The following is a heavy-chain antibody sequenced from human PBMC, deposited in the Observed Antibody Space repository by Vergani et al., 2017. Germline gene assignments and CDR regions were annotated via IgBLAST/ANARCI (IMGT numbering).Heavy chain of an antibody. CDR1: GGSISSYY. V-gene: IGHV4-59*08. Sequence: QVQLQESGPGLVKPSETQSLTCTVSGGSISSYYWSWIRQPPGKGLEWIGYIYYSGSTNYNPSLKSRVTISVDTSKNQFSLKLSSVTAADTAVYYCARLGYCSSTSCMDVWGQGTTVTVSS. J-gene: IGHJ6*02. D-gene: IGHD2-2*01. CDR2: IYYSGST. CDR3: ARLGYCSSTSCMDV.